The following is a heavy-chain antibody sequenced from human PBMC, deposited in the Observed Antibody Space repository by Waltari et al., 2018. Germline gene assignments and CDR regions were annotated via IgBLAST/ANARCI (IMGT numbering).Heavy chain of an antibody. CDR3: AIDGDNGGNSWWFDP. V-gene: IGHV4-38-2*02. Sequence: QVQLQQSGPGLVRPSETLSLTCDVSGYSISSGYYWGWIRQSPEKGLEWIGSIYHSGTTYYNPSLKSRVTISMYTSKNQFSLKLFSVTAADTAAYYCAIDGDNGGNSWWFDPWGQGTLVTVSS. CDR2: IYHSGTT. J-gene: IGHJ5*02. D-gene: IGHD2-21*02. CDR1: GYSISSGYY.